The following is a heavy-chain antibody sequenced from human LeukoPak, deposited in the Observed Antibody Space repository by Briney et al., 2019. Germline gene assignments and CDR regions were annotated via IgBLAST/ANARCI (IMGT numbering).Heavy chain of an antibody. CDR2: INHSGST. V-gene: IGHV4-34*01. J-gene: IGHJ5*02. D-gene: IGHD3-10*01. CDR3: ARSPYYYGSGSYSSNWFDP. Sequence: SETLSLTCAVYGGSFSGYYWSWIRQPPGKGLEWIGEINHSGSTNYNPSLKSRVTISVDTSKNQFSLKLSSVTAADTAVYYCARSPYYYGSGSYSSNWFDPWGQGTLVTVSS. CDR1: GGSFSGYY.